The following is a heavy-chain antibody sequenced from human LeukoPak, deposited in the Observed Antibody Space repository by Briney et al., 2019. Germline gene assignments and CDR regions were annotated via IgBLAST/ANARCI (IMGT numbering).Heavy chain of an antibody. D-gene: IGHD3-3*01. CDR1: GFTFSSYG. CDR2: ISYDGSNK. V-gene: IGHV3-30*18. Sequence: PGRSLRLSCAASGFTFSSYGMHWVRQAPGKGLEWVAVISYDGSNKYYADSVKGRFTISRDNSKNTLYLQMNSLRAEDTAVYYCAKDSTFYGILEWLSNFDYWGQGTLVTVPS. J-gene: IGHJ4*02. CDR3: AKDSTFYGILEWLSNFDY.